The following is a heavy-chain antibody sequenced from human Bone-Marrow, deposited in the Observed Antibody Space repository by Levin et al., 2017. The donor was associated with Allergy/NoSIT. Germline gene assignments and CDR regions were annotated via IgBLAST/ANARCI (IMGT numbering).Heavy chain of an antibody. CDR3: ARNDTGGWS. CDR1: GYTVTNHY. V-gene: IGHV1-46*01. CDR2: INPTGDTT. D-gene: IGHD6-19*01. Sequence: PEASVKVSCTTSGYTVTNHYIHWVLQAPGQGLEWMGTINPTGDTTRHAQTFQGRVTMTRDTSTNVFYIHLSGLTSEDTAVYYCARNDTGGWSWGLGTLVTVSS. J-gene: IGHJ4*02.